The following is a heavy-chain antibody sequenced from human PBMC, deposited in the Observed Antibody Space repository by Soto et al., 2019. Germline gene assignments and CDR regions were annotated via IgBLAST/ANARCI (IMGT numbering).Heavy chain of an antibody. CDR2: IYWTDDK. J-gene: IGHJ6*02. D-gene: IGHD3-10*01. CDR1: GFSLSTSGMG. CDR3: AHRKSSYYGSENTYYYGMDV. Sequence: QITLKESGPTLVKPTQTLTLTCTFSGFSLSTSGMGVAWIRQPPEKALEWLAVIYWTDDKRYSPSLKSRLTITKDTSKNQVVLTMTDMDPVDTATDYCAHRKSSYYGSENTYYYGMDVWGQGTTVTVSS. V-gene: IGHV2-5*01.